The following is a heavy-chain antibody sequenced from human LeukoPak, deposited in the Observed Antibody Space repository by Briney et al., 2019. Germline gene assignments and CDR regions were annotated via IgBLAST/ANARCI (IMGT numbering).Heavy chain of an antibody. V-gene: IGHV4-39*01. J-gene: IGHJ6*02. CDR1: GGSISSSSYY. CDR3: ARQDVQLERRVYYYYGMDV. D-gene: IGHD1-1*01. Sequence: SETLSLTCTVSGGSISSSSYYWGWVRQPPGKGLEWIGSIYYSGSTYYNPSLKSRVTISVDTSKNQFSVKLSSVTAADTAVYYCARQDVQLERRVYYYYGMDVWGQGTTVTVSS. CDR2: IYYSGST.